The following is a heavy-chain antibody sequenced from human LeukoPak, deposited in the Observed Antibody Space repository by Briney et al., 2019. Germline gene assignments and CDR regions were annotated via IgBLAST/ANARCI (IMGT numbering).Heavy chain of an antibody. D-gene: IGHD2-2*01. CDR1: GFTFSSYA. J-gene: IGHJ6*04. V-gene: IGHV3-30*04. Sequence: PGRSLRLSCAASGFTFSSYAMHWVRQAPGKGLEWVAVISYDGSNKYYADSVKGRFTISRDNSKNTLYLQMNSLRAEDTAVYYCARDGRYCSSTSCLYYYYGMDVWSKGTTVTVSS. CDR2: ISYDGSNK. CDR3: ARDGRYCSSTSCLYYYYGMDV.